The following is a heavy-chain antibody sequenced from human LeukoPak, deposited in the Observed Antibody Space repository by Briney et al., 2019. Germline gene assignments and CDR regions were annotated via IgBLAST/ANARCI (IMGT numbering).Heavy chain of an antibody. Sequence: PGGSLRLSCAVSGFTFSNYAMPWVRQPPGKGLEWVAVVSSHGNDGYYADSVRGRFTISRDNSKNTLYLQIDSLRLEDTAIYYCTRDAYNFNDFDYWGQGTLVTVSS. CDR2: VSSHGNDG. CDR3: TRDAYNFNDFDY. D-gene: IGHD5-24*01. CDR1: GFTFSNYA. J-gene: IGHJ4*02. V-gene: IGHV3-30*17.